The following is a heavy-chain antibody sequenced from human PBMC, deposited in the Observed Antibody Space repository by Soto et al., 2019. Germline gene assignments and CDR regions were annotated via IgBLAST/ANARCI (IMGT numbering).Heavy chain of an antibody. Sequence: GSLRLSCAASGFTFSSCGMHWVRQAPGKGLEWVAVIWYDGSNKYYADSVKGRFTISRDNSKNTLYLQMNSLRAEDTAVYYCARETRDSSSWYLDYWGQGTLVTVSS. D-gene: IGHD6-13*01. J-gene: IGHJ4*02. CDR2: IWYDGSNK. CDR3: ARETRDSSSWYLDY. V-gene: IGHV3-33*01. CDR1: GFTFSSCG.